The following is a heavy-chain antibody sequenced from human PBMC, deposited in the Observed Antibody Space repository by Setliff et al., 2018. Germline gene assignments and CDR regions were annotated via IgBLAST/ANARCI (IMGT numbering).Heavy chain of an antibody. CDR3: ARGFWSGYFVLDY. Sequence: SGPTLVNPTETLTLTCTISGFSLSDGRVGVTWIRQPPGKALEWLATIFSMDQKSYSTSLESRLLISKDTSATQVVLMMTNMNPADTGTFYCARGFWSGYFVLDYWGLGTLVTVSS. D-gene: IGHD3-3*01. CDR2: IFSMDQK. CDR1: GFSLSDGRVG. V-gene: IGHV2-26*03. J-gene: IGHJ4*02.